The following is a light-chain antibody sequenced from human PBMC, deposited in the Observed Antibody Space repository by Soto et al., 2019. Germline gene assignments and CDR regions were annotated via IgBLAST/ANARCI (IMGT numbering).Light chain of an antibody. CDR3: HHRGGWPAP. CDR1: QSVGIK. J-gene: IGKJ1*01. CDR2: EIV. Sequence: TVLTQSPATLSLSPGERATLSCRASQSVGIKLAWYQQKPGQSPRLLIYEIVNRATGIPAGYSRSGAGTDFTLPSTSLEPEDFAGHDCHHRGGWPAPFGQGTKVEI. V-gene: IGKV3-11*01.